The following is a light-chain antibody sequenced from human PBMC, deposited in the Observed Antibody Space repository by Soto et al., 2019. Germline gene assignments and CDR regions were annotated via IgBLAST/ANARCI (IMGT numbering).Light chain of an antibody. CDR3: QVWDSSSDHVV. Sequence: SYELTQPPSVSVAPGQTARITCGGNNIGSKSVHWYQQKPGQAPVLVVYDDSDRPSAIPERFSGSNSGNTATLTISRVEAGDEADYYCQVWDSSSDHVVFGGGTKVTVL. V-gene: IGLV3-21*02. CDR2: DDS. CDR1: NIGSKS. J-gene: IGLJ2*01.